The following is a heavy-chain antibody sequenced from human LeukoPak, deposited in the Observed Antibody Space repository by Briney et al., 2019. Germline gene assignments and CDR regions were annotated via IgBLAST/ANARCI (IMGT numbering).Heavy chain of an antibody. CDR2: ISSSSSYI. Sequence: GGSLSPSCAASGFTFSSYSMNCVRQAPGKGLEWVSSISSSSSYIYYADSVKGRFTISRDNAKNSLYLQMNSLRAEDTAVYYCANGPTYYYDSSGYYPGHWGQGTLVTVSS. D-gene: IGHD3-22*01. J-gene: IGHJ4*02. CDR1: GFTFSSYS. CDR3: ANGPTYYYDSSGYYPGH. V-gene: IGHV3-21*01.